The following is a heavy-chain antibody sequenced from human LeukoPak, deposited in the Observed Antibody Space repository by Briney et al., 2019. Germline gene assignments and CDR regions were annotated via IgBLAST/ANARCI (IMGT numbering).Heavy chain of an antibody. D-gene: IGHD5-18*01. CDR1: GFTFTTYW. CDR3: ARDEHTYGPQFDY. CDR2: IISSGSTI. Sequence: PGESLRLSCAASGFTFTTYWLGWVRQPPGKGLEWVSYIISSGSTIYYADSVKGRFTISRDNAKNSLFLQMNSLRAEDTAVYYCARDEHTYGPQFDYWGQGTLVTVSS. V-gene: IGHV3-48*04. J-gene: IGHJ4*02.